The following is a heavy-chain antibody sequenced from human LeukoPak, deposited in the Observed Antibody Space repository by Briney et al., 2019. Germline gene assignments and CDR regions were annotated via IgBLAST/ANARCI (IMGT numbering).Heavy chain of an antibody. J-gene: IGHJ4*02. D-gene: IGHD3-10*01. Sequence: GASVTVSFKASGYTFTVYYMHWVRQAPGQGKEWMGWINPNSGGTNYSQKFQGRVTMTRDTSISTAYMELSRLRSDDTAVYYCARVRSVYGSGSYYVYWGQGTLVTVSS. CDR2: INPNSGGT. CDR1: GYTFTVYY. CDR3: ARVRSVYGSGSYYVY. V-gene: IGHV1-2*02.